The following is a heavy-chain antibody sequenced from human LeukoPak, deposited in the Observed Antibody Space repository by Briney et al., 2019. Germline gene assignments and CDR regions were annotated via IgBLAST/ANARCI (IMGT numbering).Heavy chain of an antibody. CDR2: INPNNGGT. J-gene: IGHJ3*02. CDR3: AGEDNSSGYRPFDI. CDR1: GYTFTCYY. Sequence: GASVKVSCKASGYTFTCYYIHWVRQAPGQGLDWMGRINPNNGGTNYAQKFQGRVTMTRDMSMSTAYMELSRLRSDDTAVYYCAGEDNSSGYRPFDIWGQGTMVTVPS. V-gene: IGHV1-2*06. D-gene: IGHD3-22*01.